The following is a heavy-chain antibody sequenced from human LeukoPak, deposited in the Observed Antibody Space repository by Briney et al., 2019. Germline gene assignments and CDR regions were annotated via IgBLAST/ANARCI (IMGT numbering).Heavy chain of an antibody. CDR2: ISWNSGSI. D-gene: IGHD3-9*01. J-gene: IGHJ3*02. V-gene: IGHV3-9*01. CDR1: GFTFDDYA. Sequence: PGGSLRLSCAASGFTFDDYAMHWVRQAPGKGLEWVSGISWNSGSIGYADSVKGRFTISRDNAKNSLYLQMNSLRAEDTALYYCAKGDLLVALGAFDIWGQGTMVTVSS. CDR3: AKGDLLVALGAFDI.